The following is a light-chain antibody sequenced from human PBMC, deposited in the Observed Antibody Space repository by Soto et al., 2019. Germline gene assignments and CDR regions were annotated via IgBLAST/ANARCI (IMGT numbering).Light chain of an antibody. Sequence: EIVLTQSPGTLSLSPGERATLFCRASQSVRSNYLAWYQQKPGQAPRLLIYDASSRATGIPDRFGGNGSGTDFTLTISRVEPEDFAVFYCQKYGSSPLTLGQGTEVEIK. J-gene: IGKJ1*01. V-gene: IGKV3-20*01. CDR3: QKYGSSPLT. CDR1: QSVRSNY. CDR2: DAS.